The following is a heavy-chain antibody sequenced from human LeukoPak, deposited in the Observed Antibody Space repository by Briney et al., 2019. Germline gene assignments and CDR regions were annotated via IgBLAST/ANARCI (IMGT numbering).Heavy chain of an antibody. CDR1: GYSISSGYY. V-gene: IGHV4-38-2*01. D-gene: IGHD6-6*01. CDR2: IYHSGST. CDR3: ARTYSSSSFFDY. J-gene: IGHJ4*02. Sequence: SETLSLTCAVSGYSISSGYYWGWIRQPPGKGLEWIGCIYHSGSTYYNPSLKSRVTISVDTSKNQFSLKLSSVTAADTAVYYCARTYSSSSFFDYWGQGTLVTVSS.